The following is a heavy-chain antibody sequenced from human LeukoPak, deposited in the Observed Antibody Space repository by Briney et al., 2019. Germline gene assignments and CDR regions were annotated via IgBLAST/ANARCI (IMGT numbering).Heavy chain of an antibody. CDR3: AKDGGDDSSGYDAFDI. CDR1: GFTFSSYA. J-gene: IGHJ3*02. V-gene: IGHV3-23*01. D-gene: IGHD3-22*01. Sequence: GGSLRLSCAASGFTFSSYAMSWVRQAQGKGLEWVSAISGSGGSTDYADSVKGRFTISRDNSKNTLYLQMNSLRAEDTAVYYCAKDGGDDSSGYDAFDIWGQGTMVTVSS. CDR2: ISGSGGST.